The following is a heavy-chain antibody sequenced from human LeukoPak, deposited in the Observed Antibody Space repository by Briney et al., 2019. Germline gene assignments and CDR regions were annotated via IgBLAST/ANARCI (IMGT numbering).Heavy chain of an antibody. CDR2: ISSSGSTI. CDR1: GFTFSSYE. J-gene: IGHJ6*03. Sequence: PGGSLRLSCAASGFTFSSYEMNWVRQAPGKGLEWVSYISSSGSTIYHADSVKGRFTISRDNAKNSLYLQMNSLRAEDTAVYYCAREGYRGHYYYYYCMDVWGKGTTVTVSS. D-gene: IGHD5-24*01. CDR3: AREGYRGHYYYYYCMDV. V-gene: IGHV3-48*03.